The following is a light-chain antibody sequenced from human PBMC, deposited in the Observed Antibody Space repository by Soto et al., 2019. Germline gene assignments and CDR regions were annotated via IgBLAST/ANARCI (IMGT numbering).Light chain of an antibody. J-gene: IGLJ1*01. CDR3: SSYDNNSDYV. V-gene: IGLV2-14*01. CDR2: EAS. CDR1: HSDIGGYKH. Sequence: QSVLTQPASVSASPGQSITIPCLGTHSDIGGYKHVCWYQQHPGKAPKLIIYEASNRPSGISDRFSGSKSGNTASLTISGLQADDEADYYCSSYDNNSDYVFGTGTKVTVL.